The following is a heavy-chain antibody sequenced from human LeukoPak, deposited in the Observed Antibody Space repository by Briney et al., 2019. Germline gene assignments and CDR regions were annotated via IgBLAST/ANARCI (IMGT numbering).Heavy chain of an antibody. J-gene: IGHJ4*02. Sequence: SQTLSLTCTVSGGSISSGSYYWSWIRQPAGKGLEWIGRIYTSGSTNYNPSLKSRVTISVDTSKNHLSLKLNSVTAADTAVYYCARDLLYYSGSGSPLEYWGQGTLVTVSS. D-gene: IGHD3-10*01. CDR1: GGSISSGSYY. CDR2: IYTSGST. V-gene: IGHV4-61*02. CDR3: ARDLLYYSGSGSPLEY.